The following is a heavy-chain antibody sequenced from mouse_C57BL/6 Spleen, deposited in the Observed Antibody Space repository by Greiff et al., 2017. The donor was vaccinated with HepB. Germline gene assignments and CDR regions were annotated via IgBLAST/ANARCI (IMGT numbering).Heavy chain of an antibody. D-gene: IGHD1-1*01. Sequence: QVQLKQSGPGLVQPSQSLSITCTVSGFSLTSYGVHWVRQSPGKGLEWLGVIWSGGSTDYNAAFISRLSISKDNSKSQVFFKMNSLQADDTAIYYCARPHYYGSSYGGYYAMDYWGQGTSVTVSS. J-gene: IGHJ4*01. CDR1: GFSLTSYG. CDR3: ARPHYYGSSYGGYYAMDY. CDR2: IWSGGST. V-gene: IGHV2-2*01.